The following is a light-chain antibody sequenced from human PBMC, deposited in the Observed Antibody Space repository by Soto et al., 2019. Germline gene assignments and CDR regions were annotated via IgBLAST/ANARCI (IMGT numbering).Light chain of an antibody. CDR3: CSYTGFYSYV. J-gene: IGLJ1*01. CDR2: DVT. CDR1: NSDVGGYNY. V-gene: IGLV2-11*01. Sequence: QSVLTQPRSVSASPGQSVTISCTGTNSDVGGYNYVSWYQQYPGKAPKVMIYDVTKRPSGVPDRFSGSKSGNPASLTISGLQTEDEADYYCCSYTGFYSYVFGTGTKVTVL.